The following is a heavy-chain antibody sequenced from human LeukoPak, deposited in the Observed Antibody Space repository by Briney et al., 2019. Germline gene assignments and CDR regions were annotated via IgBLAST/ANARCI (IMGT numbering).Heavy chain of an antibody. CDR1: GFTFSSYS. CDR2: ITSSSSYI. J-gene: IGHJ6*03. V-gene: IGHV3-21*06. D-gene: IGHD1-26*01. CDR3: ARDPYSGNYGAYYYYYMGV. Sequence: GGSLRLSCAASGFTFSSYSMNWVRQAPGKGLEWVSSITSSSSYIYYADSVKGRFTISRDNAKNSLYLQMDSLRVEDTAVYYCARDPYSGNYGAYYYYYMGVWGKGTTVTISS.